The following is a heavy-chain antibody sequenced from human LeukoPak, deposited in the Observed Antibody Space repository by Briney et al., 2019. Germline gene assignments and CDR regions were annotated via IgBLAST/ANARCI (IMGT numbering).Heavy chain of an antibody. CDR3: AREAYGYYGNDC. Sequence: GGSLRLSCAASGFTFSRYRMHWVRQAPGKGMVWVSLINTDGSTTNYVDSVKGRFTISRDNAKNTLYLQMNSLGADDTAVYYCAREAYGYYGNDCWGQGALATVFS. J-gene: IGHJ4*02. CDR2: INTDGSTT. D-gene: IGHD4-17*01. CDR1: GFTFSRYR. V-gene: IGHV3-74*01.